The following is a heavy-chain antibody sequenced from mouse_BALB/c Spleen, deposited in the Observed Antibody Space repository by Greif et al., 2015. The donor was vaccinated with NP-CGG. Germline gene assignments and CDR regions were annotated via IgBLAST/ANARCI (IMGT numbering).Heavy chain of an antibody. D-gene: IGHD1-1*01. CDR1: GYTFTSYW. V-gene: IGHV1-7*01. CDR2: INPSTGYT. J-gene: IGHJ2*01. CDR3: ANYYGSSYYFDY. Sequence: VQLQQSGAELAKPGASVKMSCKASGYTFTSYWMHWVKQRLGQGLEWIGYINPSTGYTEYNQKFKDKATLTADKSSSTAYRQLSCLTSEDSAVYYCANYYGSSYYFDYWGQGTTLTVSS.